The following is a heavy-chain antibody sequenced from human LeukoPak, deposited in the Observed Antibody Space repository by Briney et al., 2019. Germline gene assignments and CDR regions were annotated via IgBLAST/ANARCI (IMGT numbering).Heavy chain of an antibody. J-gene: IGHJ4*02. Sequence: GTSLRLSCAASGFTFSSYGMHWVRQAPGKGLEWVAVISYDGSNKYYADSVKGRFTISRDNSKNTLYLQMNSLRAEDTAVYYCANEQWPYYFDYWGQGTLVTVSS. CDR1: GFTFSSYG. CDR2: ISYDGSNK. D-gene: IGHD6-19*01. V-gene: IGHV3-30*18. CDR3: ANEQWPYYFDY.